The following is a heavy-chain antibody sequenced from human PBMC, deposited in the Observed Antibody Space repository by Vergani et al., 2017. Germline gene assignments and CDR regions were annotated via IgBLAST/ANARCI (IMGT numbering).Heavy chain of an antibody. CDR1: GFTFSNYA. V-gene: IGHV3-23*01. J-gene: IGHJ4*02. Sequence: EVQLLESGGGLVQPGGSLRLSCAASGFTFSNYAISWVRQAPGKGLEWVSVISGSGGDTYYADSVKGRFTISRDNSKNTLYLQMNSLRAEDTAVYYCAKAVGSLMTTFDYWGQGTLVTVSS. CDR3: AKAVGSLMTTFDY. CDR2: ISGSGGDT. D-gene: IGHD4-11*01.